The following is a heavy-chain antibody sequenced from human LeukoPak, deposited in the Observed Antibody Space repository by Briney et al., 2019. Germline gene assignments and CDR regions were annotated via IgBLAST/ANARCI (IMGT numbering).Heavy chain of an antibody. CDR3: ARASKPWLQLL. CDR1: GFTFSNYW. V-gene: IGHV3-7*05. CDR2: IKEDGSEK. J-gene: IGHJ4*02. Sequence: HPGGSLRLSCAASGFTFSNYWMIWVRQAQGKGLEWVGNIKEDGSEKEYADSVRGRFTISRDKAKNSIYLQMNSLRAEDTAVYYCARASKPWLQLLWGQGTLVTVSS. D-gene: IGHD5-24*01.